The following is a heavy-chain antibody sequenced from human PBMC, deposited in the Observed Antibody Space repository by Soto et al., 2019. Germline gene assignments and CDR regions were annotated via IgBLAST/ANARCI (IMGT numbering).Heavy chain of an antibody. CDR2: IATGGDRI. V-gene: IGHV3-48*03. Sequence: EEQLVESGGDLVQPGGSLRLSCTSSGFALDTYDMNWVRLAPGKDLEWISHIATGGDRIYYADSVKGRFTISRDNARNSLYPQTNSLRGDGTALYYWAGEHVLMFASYDAFNVWGQGTLVTVSS. CDR1: GFALDTYD. J-gene: IGHJ3*01. D-gene: IGHD2-21*01. CDR3: AGEHVLMFASYDAFNV.